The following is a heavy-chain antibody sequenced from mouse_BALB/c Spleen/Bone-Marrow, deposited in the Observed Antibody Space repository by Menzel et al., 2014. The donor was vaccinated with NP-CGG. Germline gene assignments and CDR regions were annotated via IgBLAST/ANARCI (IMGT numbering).Heavy chain of an antibody. Sequence: EVQLVESGGGLVQPGGSLRLSCATSGFTFTDYYMSWVRQPPGKALEWLGFIRNKANGYTTEYSASVKGRFTISRDNSQSILYLQMNTLRAEDSATYYCARDDYYAMDYWGQGTSVTVYS. CDR2: IRNKANGYTT. CDR3: ARDDYYAMDY. V-gene: IGHV7-3*02. CDR1: GFTFTDYY. J-gene: IGHJ4*01.